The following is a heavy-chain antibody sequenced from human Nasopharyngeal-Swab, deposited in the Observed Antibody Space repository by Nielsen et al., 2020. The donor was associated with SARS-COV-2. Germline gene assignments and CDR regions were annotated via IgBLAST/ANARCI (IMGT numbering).Heavy chain of an antibody. CDR3: ARVRYYYDSHGAFDI. Sequence: ASVKVSCKASGYTFTRYYIHWVRQAPGQGLEWMGIINPSGGSTSYAQKFQGRVTMTRDTSTSTVYMELSSLRSEDTAVYYCARVRYYYDSHGAFDIWGQGTMVTVSS. V-gene: IGHV1-46*01. CDR2: INPSGGST. D-gene: IGHD3-22*01. J-gene: IGHJ3*02. CDR1: GYTFTRYY.